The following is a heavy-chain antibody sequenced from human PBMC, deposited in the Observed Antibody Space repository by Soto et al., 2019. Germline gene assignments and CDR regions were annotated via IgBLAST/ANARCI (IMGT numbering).Heavy chain of an antibody. CDR3: ARGSRNPFDY. J-gene: IGHJ4*02. CDR2: IYSSGST. D-gene: IGHD2-2*01. CDR1: GGSMNTYY. V-gene: IGHV4-59*01. Sequence: SETLSLTCSVSGGSMNTYYWSWIRQPPGKGLEWIGYIYSSGSTNYKLSLKSRVVFSVDTSKNQFSLKLSSVTAADTAVYYCARGSRNPFDYWGQGTLVTVSS.